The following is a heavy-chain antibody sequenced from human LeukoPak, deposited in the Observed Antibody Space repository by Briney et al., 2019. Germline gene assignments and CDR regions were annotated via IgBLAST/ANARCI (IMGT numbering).Heavy chain of an antibody. V-gene: IGHV3-74*01. Sequence: GGSLRLSCAASGFSFSSYWMHWVRQAPGKGLVWVSRINSDGSSTTYADSVKGRFTISRDNAKNTLYLQMNSLRAEDTAMYYCVRQYSYDSSGYYPWDYWGQGTLVTVSS. CDR2: INSDGSST. J-gene: IGHJ4*02. CDR1: GFSFSSYW. D-gene: IGHD3-22*01. CDR3: VRQYSYDSSGYYPWDY.